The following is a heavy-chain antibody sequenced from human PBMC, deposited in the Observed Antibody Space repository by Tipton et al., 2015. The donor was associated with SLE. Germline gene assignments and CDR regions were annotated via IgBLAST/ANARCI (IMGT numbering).Heavy chain of an antibody. CDR2: ITYRGRA. D-gene: IGHD6-6*01. V-gene: IGHV4-34*01. J-gene: IGHJ6*02. CDR3: ASISYRASRPSYYYYYGMDV. Sequence: TLSLTCAVCGGSFSGSFWTWIRQPPGKGLEWIGEITYRGRAEYNPSLMSRVTVSIDTSKNQFSLKLTSVTAADTAVYHCASISYRASRPSYYYYYGMDVWGQGTTVTVSS. CDR1: GGSFSGSF.